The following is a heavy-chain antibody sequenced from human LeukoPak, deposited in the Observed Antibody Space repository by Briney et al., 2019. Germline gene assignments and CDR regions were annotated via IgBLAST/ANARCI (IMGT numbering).Heavy chain of an antibody. Sequence: ASVKVSCKASGYTFTGYYIHWVRQAPGQGLEWMGWINPSTGGTNYAQKFQGRVTMTRDTSISTVYMELSSLTSDDTAVYYCARVYGPGRRYDYWGQGTLVTVSS. CDR1: GYTFTGYY. J-gene: IGHJ4*02. CDR2: INPSTGGT. V-gene: IGHV1-2*02. CDR3: ARVYGPGRRYDY. D-gene: IGHD3-10*01.